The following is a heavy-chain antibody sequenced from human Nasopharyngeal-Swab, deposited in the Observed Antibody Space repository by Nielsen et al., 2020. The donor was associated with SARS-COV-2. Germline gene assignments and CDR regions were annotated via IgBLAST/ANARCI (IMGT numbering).Heavy chain of an antibody. CDR2: NKPGRGP. J-gene: IGHJ6*03. CDR1: GGSISDST. V-gene: IGHV4-34*01. CDR3: ARGLSSVVPSPVLGLGPWYTFYYMDV. D-gene: IGHD1-14*01. Sequence: SQTLSLTCAVFGGSISDSTWNWIRQPPGKELEWIGENKPGRGPLVSPSLKSRVSISVDPSKTQFSLRLTSVTAADTAVYHCARGLSSVVPSPVLGLGPWYTFYYMDVWDKGTTVTVSS.